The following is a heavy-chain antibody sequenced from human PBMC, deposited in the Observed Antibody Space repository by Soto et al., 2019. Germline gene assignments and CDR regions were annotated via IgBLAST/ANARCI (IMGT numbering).Heavy chain of an antibody. J-gene: IGHJ6*03. Sequence: QVQLQQWGAGLLKPSETLSLTCAVYGGSFSGYQWSWIRQTPGKGLEWIGEINDSGNINYNPSLKSQVTLFLDTPKKQISLKLSSVTAADTAVYYCARGLILWFGELSRRGGYYYYMDVWGKGTTVIVSS. V-gene: IGHV4-34*01. D-gene: IGHD3-10*01. CDR3: ARGLILWFGELSRRGGYYYYMDV. CDR2: INDSGNI. CDR1: GGSFSGYQ.